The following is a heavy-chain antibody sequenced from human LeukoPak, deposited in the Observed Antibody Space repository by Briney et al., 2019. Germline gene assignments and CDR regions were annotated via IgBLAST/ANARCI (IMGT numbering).Heavy chain of an antibody. D-gene: IGHD1-1*01. J-gene: IGHJ3*02. V-gene: IGHV3-53*01. CDR2: IYSGGST. CDR1: GFTVSSNY. Sequence: GGSLRLSCAASGFTVSSNYMSWVRQAPGKGLEWVSVIYSGGSTYYADSVKGRFTISRDNSKNTLYLQMNSLRAEDTAVYYCARPTPTTGGAFDIWGQGTMVTVSS. CDR3: ARPTPTTGGAFDI.